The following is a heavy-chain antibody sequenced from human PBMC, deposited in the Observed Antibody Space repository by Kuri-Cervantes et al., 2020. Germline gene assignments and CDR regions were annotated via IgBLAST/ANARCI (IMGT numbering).Heavy chain of an antibody. Sequence: GESLKISCAASGFSFSDYNMNWVRQAPGRGLEWVSSISGGSSFIDYADSVKGRFTVSRDNAKESLYLQMNSLRAEDTALYYCAKGVVVTRYGMDVWGQGTTVTVSS. CDR3: AKGVVVTRYGMDV. CDR2: ISGGSSFI. V-gene: IGHV3-21*04. J-gene: IGHJ6*02. CDR1: GFSFSDYN. D-gene: IGHD3-22*01.